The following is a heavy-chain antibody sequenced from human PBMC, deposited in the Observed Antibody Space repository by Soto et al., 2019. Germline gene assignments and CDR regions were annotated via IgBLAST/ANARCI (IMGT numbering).Heavy chain of an antibody. J-gene: IGHJ3*02. D-gene: IGHD3-22*01. Sequence: GGSLRLSCAASGFTFSSYAMHWVRQAPGKGLEWVAVISYDGSNKYYADSAKGRFTISRDNSKNTLYLQMNSLRAEDTAVYYCARDFFDSSGYLTLWDAFDIWGQGTMVTVSS. CDR2: ISYDGSNK. V-gene: IGHV3-30-3*01. CDR1: GFTFSSYA. CDR3: ARDFFDSSGYLTLWDAFDI.